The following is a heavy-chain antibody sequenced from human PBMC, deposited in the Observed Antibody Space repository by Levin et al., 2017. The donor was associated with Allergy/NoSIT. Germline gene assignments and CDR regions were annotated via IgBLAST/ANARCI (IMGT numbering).Heavy chain of an antibody. D-gene: IGHD2-15*01. V-gene: IGHV1-69*02. CDR1: GGTFSSYT. J-gene: IGHJ3*02. Sequence: KISCKASGGTFSSYTISWVRQAPGQGLEWMGRIIPILGIANYAQKFQGRVTITADKSTSTAYMELSSLRSEDTAVYYCARVPYCSGGSCYPAIWGQGTMVTVSS. CDR2: IIPILGIA. CDR3: ARVPYCSGGSCYPAI.